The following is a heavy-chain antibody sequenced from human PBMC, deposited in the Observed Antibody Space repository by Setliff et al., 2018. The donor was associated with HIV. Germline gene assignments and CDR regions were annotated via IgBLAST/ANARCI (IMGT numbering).Heavy chain of an antibody. V-gene: IGHV4-39*01. CDR3: ARSKPFYDFWGGYYTHGAFKI. Sequence: TLSLTCTVSSGSITSRTYYWGWIRQPPGKGLEWIGSIFYSGITYYNPSLKSRVSISVDTSKNQFSLNLTSVTAADTAVYYCARSKPFYDFWGGYYTHGAFKIWGLGTMVTVSS. CDR1: SGSITSRTYY. D-gene: IGHD3-3*01. J-gene: IGHJ3*02. CDR2: IFYSGIT.